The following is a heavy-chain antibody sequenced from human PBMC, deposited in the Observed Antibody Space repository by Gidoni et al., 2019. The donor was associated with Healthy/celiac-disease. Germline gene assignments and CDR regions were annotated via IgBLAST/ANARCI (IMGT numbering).Heavy chain of an antibody. Sequence: SSYAMHWVRQAPGKGLEWVAVISYDGSNKYYADSVKGRFTISRDNSKNTLYLQMNSLRAEDTAVYYCAREEVFLEWLLYRYYYYYGMDVWGQGTTVTVSS. V-gene: IGHV3-30*04. J-gene: IGHJ6*02. CDR2: ISYDGSNK. CDR1: SSYA. CDR3: AREEVFLEWLLYRYYYYYGMDV. D-gene: IGHD3-3*01.